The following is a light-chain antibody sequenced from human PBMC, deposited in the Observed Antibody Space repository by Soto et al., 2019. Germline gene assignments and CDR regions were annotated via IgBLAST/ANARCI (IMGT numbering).Light chain of an antibody. Sequence: EIVMTQSPATLSVSPGERATLSCRASQSVDINLAWYQKKAGQAPRLLIYGASTRATAIPARFSGSGSGTEFTRTISSLQAEDFAVYYCQKYNHLWAFGQGTKV. J-gene: IGKJ1*01. CDR1: QSVDIN. CDR3: QKYNHLWA. CDR2: GAS. V-gene: IGKV3-15*01.